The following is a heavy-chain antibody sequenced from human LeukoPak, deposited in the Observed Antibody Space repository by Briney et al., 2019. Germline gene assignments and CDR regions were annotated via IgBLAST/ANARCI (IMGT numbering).Heavy chain of an antibody. CDR1: GFTFSSYA. D-gene: IGHD2-2*01. CDR2: ITGSSDSI. CDR3: VRLVCSTIPCYGKFYFDS. J-gene: IGHJ4*02. Sequence: PGGSLRLSCAASGFTFSSYAMEWVRQAPGKGLEWVSSITGSSDSIYYADSVKGRFTISRDNAKNSVYLQMNSLRAEDTAVYYCVRLVCSTIPCYGKFYFDSWGQGTLVPVSS. V-gene: IGHV3-21*01.